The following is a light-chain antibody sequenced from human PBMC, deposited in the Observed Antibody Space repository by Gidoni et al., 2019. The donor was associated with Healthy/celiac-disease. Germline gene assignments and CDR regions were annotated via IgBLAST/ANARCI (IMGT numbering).Light chain of an antibody. CDR1: QSVLYSSNNKNY. Sequence: DLVMTQAPDSPAVSLGERATINCKSSQSVLYSSNNKNYLAWYQQKPGQPPKLLIYWASTRESGVPDRFSGSGSGTDFTLTISSLQAEDVAVYYCQQYYSTPPYTFGQGTKLEIK. J-gene: IGKJ2*01. CDR3: QQYYSTPPYT. V-gene: IGKV4-1*01. CDR2: WAS.